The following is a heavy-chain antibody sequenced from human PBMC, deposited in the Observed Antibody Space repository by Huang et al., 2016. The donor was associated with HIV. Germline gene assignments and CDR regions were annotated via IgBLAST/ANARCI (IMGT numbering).Heavy chain of an antibody. CDR3: ARGSRQGKYYYGSGTAY. J-gene: IGHJ4*02. CDR2: MKSDGSST. V-gene: IGHV3-74*01. D-gene: IGHD3-10*01. CDR1: GFTFSSYW. Sequence: EVQLVESGGGLVQPGGSLRLSCAASGFTFSSYWMHWVRQVPGQGLVWVSHMKSDGSSTSYADSVKGRFTISRDNAKNTLYLQMNSLRAEDTAVYYCARGSRQGKYYYGSGTAYWGQGTLVTVSS.